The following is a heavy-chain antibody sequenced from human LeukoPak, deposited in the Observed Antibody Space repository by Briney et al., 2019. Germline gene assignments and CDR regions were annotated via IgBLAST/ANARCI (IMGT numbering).Heavy chain of an antibody. D-gene: IGHD6-19*01. CDR1: GFTFSNYA. V-gene: IGHV3-30-3*01. J-gene: IGHJ5*02. CDR3: ARDQPGTYTLSST. CDR2: ISFDGSDK. Sequence: GGSLRLSCAASGFTFSNYAMRWVRQAPGKGLEWVAFISFDGSDKYYADSVKGRFTISRDNSKNTLYLQMNSLRAEDTAVYYCARDQPGTYTLSSTWGQGTLVTVSS.